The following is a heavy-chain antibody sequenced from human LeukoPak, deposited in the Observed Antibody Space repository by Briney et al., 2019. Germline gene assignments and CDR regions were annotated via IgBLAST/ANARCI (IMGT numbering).Heavy chain of an antibody. Sequence: SETLSLTCTVSGGSISSSSYYWGWIRQPPGKGLEWIGSIYYSGSTYYKSSLKSRVTISVDTSKNQFSLKLSSVTAADTAVYHCARDFQAIVVVIEGSFDYWGQGTLVTVSS. D-gene: IGHD3-22*01. CDR3: ARDFQAIVVVIEGSFDY. V-gene: IGHV4-39*07. J-gene: IGHJ4*02. CDR2: IYYSGST. CDR1: GGSISSSSYY.